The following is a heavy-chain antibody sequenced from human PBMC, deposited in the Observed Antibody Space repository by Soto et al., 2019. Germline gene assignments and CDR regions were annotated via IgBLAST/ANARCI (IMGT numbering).Heavy chain of an antibody. J-gene: IGHJ4*02. V-gene: IGHV3-9*01. CDR1: VFTFADYA. Sequence: PVGSLRLSCESSVFTFADYAMHCVRHVPGKCLEWVSTITWNSGTIDYADSVKGRFTISRDNAKSSLYLQMHGLRTDDTALYYCAKDREFGDFVNREFEYWGQGTLVSVSS. CDR3: AKDREFGDFVNREFEY. D-gene: IGHD3-10*01. CDR2: ITWNSGTI.